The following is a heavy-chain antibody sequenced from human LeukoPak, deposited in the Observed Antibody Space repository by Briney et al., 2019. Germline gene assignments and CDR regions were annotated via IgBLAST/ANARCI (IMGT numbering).Heavy chain of an antibody. Sequence: GGSLRLSCAASRFSFSNYWMHWVRQAPGKGLVWVSRIKSDGSNPSYADSVKGRFTISRDNAENMLYLQMNTLGAEDTAVYYCARDIVSGSGSLDYWGQGTLVTVSS. CDR3: ARDIVSGSGSLDY. D-gene: IGHD3-10*01. J-gene: IGHJ4*02. V-gene: IGHV3-74*01. CDR1: RFSFSNYW. CDR2: IKSDGSNP.